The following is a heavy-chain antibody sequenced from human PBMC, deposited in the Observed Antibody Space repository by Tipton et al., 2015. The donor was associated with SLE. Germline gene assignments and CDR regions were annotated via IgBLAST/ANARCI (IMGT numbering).Heavy chain of an antibody. J-gene: IGHJ4*02. CDR2: IRQDGRAK. D-gene: IGHD1-14*01. CDR1: GFTFSSYW. Sequence: SLRLSCAASGFTFSSYWMSWVRQAPGKGLEWVANIRQDGRAKYYVDSVKGRFTISRDNAKNSLYLQMNSLRAEDTAVYYCARELTGVHWGGYWGQGTLGTVSS. V-gene: IGHV3-7*01. CDR3: ARELTGVHWGGY.